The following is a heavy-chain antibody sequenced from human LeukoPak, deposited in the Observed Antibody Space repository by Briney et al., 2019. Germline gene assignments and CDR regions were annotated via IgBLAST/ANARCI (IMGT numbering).Heavy chain of an antibody. CDR1: GGSIIGYY. V-gene: IGHV4-59*08. Sequence: SETLSLTCTVSGGSIIGYYWSWIRQPPGKGLEWIASIYYSGSTNNNPSLKSRITVSLDTSKNQFSLKLSSVTAADTAVYYCARHRGSNLNRSFDFWGQGTLVTVS. CDR2: IYYSGST. D-gene: IGHD1-14*01. CDR3: ARHRGSNLNRSFDF. J-gene: IGHJ4*02.